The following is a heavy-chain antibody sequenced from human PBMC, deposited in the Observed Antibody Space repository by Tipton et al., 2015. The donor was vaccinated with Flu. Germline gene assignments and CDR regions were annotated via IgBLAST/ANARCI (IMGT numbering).Heavy chain of an antibody. CDR1: GDSIFRGHY. Sequence: TLSLTCTVSGDSIFRGHYWTWIRQPPGKGLEWIASIFYSGTTYSNPSLKSRVTISVDTSKNHFSLKLTSVTAADTAVYYCARVTRYSGSYHDFWGQGTLVTVSS. CDR2: IFYSGTT. D-gene: IGHD1-26*01. CDR3: ARVTRYSGSYHDF. J-gene: IGHJ4*02. V-gene: IGHV4-38-2*02.